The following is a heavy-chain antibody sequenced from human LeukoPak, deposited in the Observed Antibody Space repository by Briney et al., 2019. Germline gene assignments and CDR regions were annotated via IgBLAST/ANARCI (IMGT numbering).Heavy chain of an antibody. CDR1: GGSISSYY. J-gene: IGHJ3*02. CDR3: ARNPTPYCSSTSCLDNAFDI. V-gene: IGHV4-59*08. Sequence: PSETLSLTCTVSGGSISSYYWSWIRQPPGKGLEWIGYIYYSGSTYYNPSLKSRVTISVDTSKNQFSLKLSSVTAADTAVYYCARNPTPYCSSTSCLDNAFDIWGQGTMVTVSS. CDR2: IYYSGST. D-gene: IGHD2-2*01.